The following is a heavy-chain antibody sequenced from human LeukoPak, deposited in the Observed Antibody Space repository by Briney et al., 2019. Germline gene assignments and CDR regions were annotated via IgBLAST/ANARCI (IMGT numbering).Heavy chain of an antibody. CDR3: ARGTPVSV. V-gene: IGHV3-48*03. J-gene: IGHJ4*02. CDR2: ISSSGSSI. Sequence: SGGSLRLSCAASGFTFSSYEMNWVRQAPGEGLQWVSYISSSGSSIYYADPVKGRFTISRDNAKNSLYLQMNGLRAEDTAVYYCARGTPVSVWGQGTLVTVSS. D-gene: IGHD1-14*01. CDR1: GFTFSSYE.